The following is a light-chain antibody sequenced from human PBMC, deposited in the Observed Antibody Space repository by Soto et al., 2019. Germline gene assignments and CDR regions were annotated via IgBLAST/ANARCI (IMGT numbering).Light chain of an antibody. CDR3: QQYGSSIT. CDR2: RAS. CDR1: QSISSN. V-gene: IGKV3-15*01. J-gene: IGKJ5*01. Sequence: EIVMTQSPATLSLSPGERAXXSCRASQSISSNLAWYQQKLGQAPRLLIYRASTRATGIPARFSGSGSGTEFTLTVTRLEPEDFAVYYCQQYGSSITFAQGTRLENK.